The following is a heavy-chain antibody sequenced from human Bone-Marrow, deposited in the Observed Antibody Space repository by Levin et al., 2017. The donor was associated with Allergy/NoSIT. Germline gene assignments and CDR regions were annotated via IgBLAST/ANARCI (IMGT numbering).Heavy chain of an antibody. CDR1: GFTFSDYY. J-gene: IGHJ4*02. D-gene: IGHD6-6*01. CDR3: ARDLIDLYSSSPRWGGYFDY. V-gene: IGHV3-11*01. CDR2: ISSSGSTI. Sequence: PGGSLRLSCAASGFTFSDYYMSWIRQAPGKGLEWVSYISSSGSTIYYADSVKGRFTISRDNAKNSLYLQMNSLRAEDTAVYYCARDLIDLYSSSPRWGGYFDYWGQGTLVTVSS.